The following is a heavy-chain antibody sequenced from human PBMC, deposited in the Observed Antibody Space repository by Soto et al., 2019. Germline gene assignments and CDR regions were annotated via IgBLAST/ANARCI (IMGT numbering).Heavy chain of an antibody. V-gene: IGHV3-23*01. Sequence: GGSLRLSCAASGFTFSSYSMSCVRHAPGKGLEWVSAISGGGVSTYYADSVKGRFTISRDNSKNTLYLQMDSLRAEDTAVYYCAKDRRRGWSTVTTEFDYWGQGTLVTVSS. D-gene: IGHD4-17*01. J-gene: IGHJ4*02. CDR2: ISGGGVST. CDR3: AKDRRRGWSTVTTEFDY. CDR1: GFTFSSYS.